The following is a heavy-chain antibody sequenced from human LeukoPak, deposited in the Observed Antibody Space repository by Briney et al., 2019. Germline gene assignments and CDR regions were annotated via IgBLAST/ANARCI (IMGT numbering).Heavy chain of an antibody. D-gene: IGHD4-23*01. CDR2: IYYSGST. J-gene: IGHJ3*02. CDR1: GGSISSYY. Sequence: SETLSLTCTVSGGSISSYYWSWIRQPPGKGLEWIGYIYYSGSTKYNPSLKSRVTISVDTSKNQFSLKLNSVTAADTAVYYCASYGDKQAFDIWGRGTMVTVSS. CDR3: ASYGDKQAFDI. V-gene: IGHV4-59*01.